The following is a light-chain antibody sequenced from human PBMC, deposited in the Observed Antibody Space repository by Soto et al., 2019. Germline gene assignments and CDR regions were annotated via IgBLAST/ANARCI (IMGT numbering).Light chain of an antibody. J-gene: IGKJ2*01. V-gene: IGKV4-1*01. Sequence: DILMTQSPDSLAVSLGERTTINCKSSQSVLYSSNNKNYLAWYQQKPGQPPKLFISWASTRESGVPDRFSGSGSGTDFTLTISSLQAEDVAVYYCQQYYATPYTFGQGTKLEIK. CDR3: QQYYATPYT. CDR2: WAS. CDR1: QSVLYSSNNKNY.